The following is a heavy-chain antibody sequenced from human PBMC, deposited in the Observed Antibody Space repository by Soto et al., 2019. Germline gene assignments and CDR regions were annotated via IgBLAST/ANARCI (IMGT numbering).Heavy chain of an antibody. V-gene: IGHV4-30-4*02. CDR3: ASAYAMVGATALLDY. CDR2: IYYSGST. J-gene: IGHJ4*02. D-gene: IGHD1-26*01. CDR1: GGSISSGDYY. Sequence: PSDTLSLTCTVSGGSISSGDYYWSWIRQPPGKGLEWIGYIYYSGSTYYNPSLKSRVTISVDTSKNQFSLKLSSVTAADTAVYYCASAYAMVGATALLDYWGQGTLVTVSS.